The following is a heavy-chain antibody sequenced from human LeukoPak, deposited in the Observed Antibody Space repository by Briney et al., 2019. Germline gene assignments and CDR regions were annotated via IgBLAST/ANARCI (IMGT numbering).Heavy chain of an antibody. J-gene: IGHJ4*02. CDR3: ARDLGDILTGYYHTKGIDY. D-gene: IGHD3-9*01. CDR1: GFTFSSYS. Sequence: GGSLRLSYADSGFTFSSYSMNWVRQAPGKGLEWVTSISSSSSYIYYADSVKGRFTISRDNAKNSLYLQMNSLRAEDTAVYYCARDLGDILTGYYHTKGIDYWGQGTLVTVSS. CDR2: ISSSSSYI. V-gene: IGHV3-21*01.